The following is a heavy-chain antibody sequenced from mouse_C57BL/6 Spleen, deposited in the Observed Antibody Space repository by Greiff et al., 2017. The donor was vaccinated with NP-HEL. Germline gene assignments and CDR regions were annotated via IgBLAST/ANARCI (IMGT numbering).Heavy chain of an antibody. V-gene: IGHV1-52*01. CDR2: IDPSDSET. CDR3: ARSGTGTGDY. J-gene: IGHJ2*01. Sequence: QVQLQQPGAELVRPGSSVKLSCKASGYTFTSYWMHWVKQRPIQGLEWIGSIDPSDSETHYNQKFKDKATLTVDKSSSTAYMQLSSLTSEDSAVYYCARSGTGTGDYWGQGTTLTVSS. D-gene: IGHD4-1*01. CDR1: GYTFTSYW.